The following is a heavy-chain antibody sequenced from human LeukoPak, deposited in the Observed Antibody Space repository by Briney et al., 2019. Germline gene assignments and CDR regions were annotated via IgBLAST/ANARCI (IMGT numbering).Heavy chain of an antibody. Sequence: ASVKVSCKTSGYMFTSYAITWVRQAPGQGLEWMGWISGYNGNTNYAQKFQDRVTMTTDTSTTTAYMELRSLRSDDTAVYYCARDDSSGYYAWFDPWGQGTLVTVSS. V-gene: IGHV1-18*01. CDR1: GYMFTSYA. D-gene: IGHD3-22*01. CDR2: ISGYNGNT. J-gene: IGHJ5*02. CDR3: ARDDSSGYYAWFDP.